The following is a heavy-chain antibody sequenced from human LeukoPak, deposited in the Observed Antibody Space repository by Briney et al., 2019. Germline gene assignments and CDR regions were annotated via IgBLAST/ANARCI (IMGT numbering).Heavy chain of an antibody. Sequence: SETLSLTCAVYGESLSKYYWTWIRQSPGKGLEWIGEINHRGSTNLNPSPKSRVTLSVDTSKHQFSLKLTSMTAADAAVYYCASSVGSTDYWGQGTLVTVSS. J-gene: IGHJ4*02. V-gene: IGHV4-34*01. CDR3: ASSVGSTDY. CDR1: GESLSKYY. D-gene: IGHD1-26*01. CDR2: INHRGST.